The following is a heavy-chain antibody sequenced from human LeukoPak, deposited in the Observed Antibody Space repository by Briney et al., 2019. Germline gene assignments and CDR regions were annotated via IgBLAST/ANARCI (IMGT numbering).Heavy chain of an antibody. CDR3: ASLITMVRGAQPAVPDY. J-gene: IGHJ4*02. CDR2: IYTSGST. V-gene: IGHV4-4*07. CDR1: GGSISSYY. Sequence: SETLSLTCTVSGGSISSYYWSWIRQPAGKGLEWIGRIYTSGSTNYNPSLKSRVTISVDKSKNQFSLKLSSVTAADTAVYYCASLITMVRGAQPAVPDYWGQGTLVTVSS. D-gene: IGHD3-10*01.